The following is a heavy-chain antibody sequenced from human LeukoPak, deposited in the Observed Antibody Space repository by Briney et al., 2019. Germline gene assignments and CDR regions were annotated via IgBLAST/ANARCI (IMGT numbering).Heavy chain of an antibody. CDR2: ISSSSSYI. V-gene: IGHV3-21*01. J-gene: IGHJ6*03. Sequence: GGSLRLSCAASGFTFSSYSMNWVRQAPGKGLEWVSSISSSSSYIYYADSVKGRFTISRDNAKNSLYLQMNSLRAEDTAVYYCARVDGIYYYYYMDVWGKGTTVTVSS. CDR3: ARVDGIYYYYYMDV. D-gene: IGHD1-14*01. CDR1: GFTFSSYS.